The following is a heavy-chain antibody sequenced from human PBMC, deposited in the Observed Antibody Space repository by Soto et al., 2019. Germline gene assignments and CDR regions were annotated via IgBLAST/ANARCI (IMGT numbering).Heavy chain of an antibody. Sequence: GGSLRLSCAASGFTFSSYAMSWVRQAPGKGLERVSAISGSGGSTYYADSVKGRFTISRDNSKNTLYLQMNSLRAEDTAVYYCAKDPGGPKIYYYYYMDVWGKGTTVTVSS. V-gene: IGHV3-23*01. J-gene: IGHJ6*03. CDR2: ISGSGGST. CDR1: GFTFSSYA. D-gene: IGHD3-10*01. CDR3: AKDPGGPKIYYYYYMDV.